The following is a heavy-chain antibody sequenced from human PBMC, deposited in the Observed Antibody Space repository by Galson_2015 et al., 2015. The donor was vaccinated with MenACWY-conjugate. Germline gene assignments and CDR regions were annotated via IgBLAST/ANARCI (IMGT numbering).Heavy chain of an antibody. J-gene: IGHJ5*02. D-gene: IGHD5-24*01. Sequence: SLRLSCAAYGFTFNQYWMHWVRQAPGKGLVWVSRISPDGSVTNYADSVKGRFTLSRDNAKNTLYLQMNSLRGDDTAVYYCTRGNDGHGRFDPWGQGTLVTVSS. V-gene: IGHV3-74*01. CDR3: TRGNDGHGRFDP. CDR1: GFTFNQYW. CDR2: ISPDGSVT.